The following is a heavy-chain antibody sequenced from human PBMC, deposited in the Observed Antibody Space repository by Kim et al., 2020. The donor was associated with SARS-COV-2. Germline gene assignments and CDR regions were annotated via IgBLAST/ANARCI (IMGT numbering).Heavy chain of an antibody. CDR1: GYTFTSYG. J-gene: IGHJ6*02. Sequence: ASVKVSCKAFGYTFTSYGISWVRQAPGQGLEWMGWISADTVNTNYAQKFQDRLTMTTDAPTSTAYMELRSLRSDDTAVYYCARLGEQLVRGGYYYYYGMDVWGQGTTVTVSS. V-gene: IGHV1-18*01. CDR3: ARLGEQLVRGGYYYYYGMDV. CDR2: ISADTVNT. D-gene: IGHD6-6*01.